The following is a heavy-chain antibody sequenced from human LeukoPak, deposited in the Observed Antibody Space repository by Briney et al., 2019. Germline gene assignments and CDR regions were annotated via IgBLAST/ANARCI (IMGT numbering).Heavy chain of an antibody. CDR3: ARVAAVRDCYYYMDV. D-gene: IGHD6-13*01. CDR2: INPNSGGT. J-gene: IGHJ6*03. CDR1: GYTFTGYY. V-gene: IGHV1-2*02. Sequence: ASVKVSCKASGYTFTGYYMHWVRQAPGQGLEWMGWINPNSGGTNYAQKFQGRVTMTRDTSISTAYMELSRLRSDDTAVYYCARVAAVRDCYYYMDVCGKGTTVTVSS.